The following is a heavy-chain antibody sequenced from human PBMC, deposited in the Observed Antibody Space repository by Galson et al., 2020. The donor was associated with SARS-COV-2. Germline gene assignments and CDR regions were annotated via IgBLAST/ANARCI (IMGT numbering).Heavy chain of an antibody. CDR2: ISAYNGNT. J-gene: IGHJ6*02. D-gene: IGHD5-12*01. Sequence: GESLKISCKASGYTFTSYGISWVRQAPGQGLEWMGWISAYNGNTNYAQKLQGRVTMTTDTSTSTAYMELRSLRSDDTAVYYCARERFIVATSPLPLQYYYYGMDVWGQGTTVTVSS. CDR1: GYTFTSYG. V-gene: IGHV1-18*01. CDR3: ARERFIVATSPLPLQYYYYGMDV.